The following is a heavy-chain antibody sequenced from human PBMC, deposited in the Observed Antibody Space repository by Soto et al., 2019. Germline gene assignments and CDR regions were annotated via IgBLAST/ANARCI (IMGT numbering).Heavy chain of an antibody. Sequence: GGSLRLSCAASGFSFSSYGMHWVRQAPGKGLEWVAVISYDGSHKYYADSVKGRFTISRDDSKNTLYLQMDSLRAEDTAVYYCAKDLPSDQGAYCSGGTCPRAYWGQGTLVTVSS. J-gene: IGHJ4*02. CDR2: ISYDGSHK. V-gene: IGHV3-30*18. CDR3: AKDLPSDQGAYCSGGTCPRAY. D-gene: IGHD2-15*01. CDR1: GFSFSSYG.